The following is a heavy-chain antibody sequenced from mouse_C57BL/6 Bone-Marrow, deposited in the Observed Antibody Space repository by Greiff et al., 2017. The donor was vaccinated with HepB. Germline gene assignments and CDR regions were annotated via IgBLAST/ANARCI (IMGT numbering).Heavy chain of an antibody. CDR2: LYPGSGST. Sequence: QVQLQQPGAELVKPGASVKMSCKASGYTFTSYWITWVKQRPGQGLEWIGDLYPGSGSTNYNEKFKSKATLTVYTSSSTAYMQLSSLTSEDSAVYYCAKGDGSSSYDFDYWGQGTTLTVSS. CDR1: GYTFTSYW. V-gene: IGHV1-55*01. J-gene: IGHJ2*01. CDR3: AKGDGSSSYDFDY. D-gene: IGHD1-1*01.